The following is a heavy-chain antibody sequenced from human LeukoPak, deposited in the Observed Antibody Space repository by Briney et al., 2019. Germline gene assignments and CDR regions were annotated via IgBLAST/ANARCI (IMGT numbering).Heavy chain of an antibody. CDR3: ATLPHMYGGSSTHYFYYGMDV. J-gene: IGHJ6*02. CDR1: GFTFSRYT. Sequence: SGGSLRLSCAASGFTFSRYTMNWVRQAPGKGLEWVSSISSGSSYIYYADSLKARFTISRDNAKNSLYLQMNSLRAEDTAVYYCATLPHMYGGSSTHYFYYGMDVWGQGTTVTVSS. V-gene: IGHV3-21*01. D-gene: IGHD6-13*01. CDR2: ISSGSSYI.